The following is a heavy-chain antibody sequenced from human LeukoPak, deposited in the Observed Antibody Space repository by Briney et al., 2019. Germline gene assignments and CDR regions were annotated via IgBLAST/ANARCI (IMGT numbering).Heavy chain of an antibody. CDR1: GYTFTSYG. Sequence: GGSVKVSGKASGYTFTSYGISWVRQAPGQGLEWMGWISAYNGNTNYAQKLQGRVTMTTDTSTSTAYMELRSLRSDDTAVYYCARDRNGFCSSTSCPAHYYYYGMDVWGQGTTVTVSS. CDR2: ISAYNGNT. D-gene: IGHD2-2*01. V-gene: IGHV1-18*01. J-gene: IGHJ6*02. CDR3: ARDRNGFCSSTSCPAHYYYYGMDV.